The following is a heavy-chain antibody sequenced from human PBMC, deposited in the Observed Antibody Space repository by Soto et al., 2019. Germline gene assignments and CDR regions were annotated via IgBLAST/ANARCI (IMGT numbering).Heavy chain of an antibody. Sequence: QMQLVESGGGVVQPGRSLRLSCAASRFSFRAHGMHWVRQAPGKGLEWVAFISYDGSNSYYADSVKGRFTISRDNSNDALYLQMSSLRPEDTAVYFCAKDHRNGGSRVDYWGQGTLVTVSS. CDR3: AKDHRNGGSRVDY. CDR1: RFSFRAHG. D-gene: IGHD2-8*01. CDR2: ISYDGSNS. J-gene: IGHJ4*02. V-gene: IGHV3-30*18.